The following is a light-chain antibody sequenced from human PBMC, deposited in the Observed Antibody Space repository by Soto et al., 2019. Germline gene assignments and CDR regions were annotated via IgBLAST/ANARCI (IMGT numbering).Light chain of an antibody. CDR3: QQSYSTSIT. J-gene: IGKJ5*01. CDR1: QSISSY. CDR2: AAS. V-gene: IGKV1-39*01. Sequence: DIPMTQSPSSLSASVGDRVTITCRASQSISSYLNWYQHKPGKAPQLLIYAASSLQSGVPSRFSGSGSGADFTLTISSLQPEDFAIYYCQQSYSTSITVGQGTRLEIK.